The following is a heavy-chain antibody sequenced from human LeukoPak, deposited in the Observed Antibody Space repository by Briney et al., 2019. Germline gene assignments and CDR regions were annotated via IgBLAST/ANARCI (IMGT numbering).Heavy chain of an antibody. CDR3: ARAPIIAARLYYYYMDV. J-gene: IGHJ6*03. Sequence: SETLSLTCTVSGGSISSGSYYWSWIRQPPGKGLEWIGEINHSGSTNYNPSLKSRVTISVDTSKNQFSLKLSSVTAADTAVYYCARAPIIAARLYYYYMDVWGKGTTVTVSS. CDR1: GGSISSGSYY. V-gene: IGHV4-39*07. D-gene: IGHD6-6*01. CDR2: INHSGST.